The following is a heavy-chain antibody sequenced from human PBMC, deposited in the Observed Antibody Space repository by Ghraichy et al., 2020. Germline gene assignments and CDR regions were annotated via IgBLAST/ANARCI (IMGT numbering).Heavy chain of an antibody. CDR1: GFTFSSYG. Sequence: GGSLRLSCAASGFTFSSYGMHWVRQAPGKGLEWVAVISYDGSNKYYADSVKGRFTISRDNSKNTLYLQMNSLRAEDTAVYYCAKDEGTYCSSTSCYGGRVDYWGQGTLVTVSS. D-gene: IGHD2-2*01. CDR3: AKDEGTYCSSTSCYGGRVDY. J-gene: IGHJ4*02. CDR2: ISYDGSNK. V-gene: IGHV3-30*18.